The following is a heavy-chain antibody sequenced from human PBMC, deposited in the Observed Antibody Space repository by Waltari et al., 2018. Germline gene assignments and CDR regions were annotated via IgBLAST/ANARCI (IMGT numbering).Heavy chain of an antibody. J-gene: IGHJ6*03. V-gene: IGHV4-30-2*01. Sequence: QLQLQASGSGLVKPSPTLSLTRAVSGGSISSGGYSWSWFRQPPGKGLEWIGYIYHSGSTYYNPSLKSRVTIPVHSSKNQFSLKLSSVTAADTAVYYGAVHYYYYYYMAVWGKGTTVTVSS. CDR1: GGSISSGGYS. CDR2: IYHSGST. CDR3: AVHYYYYYYMAV.